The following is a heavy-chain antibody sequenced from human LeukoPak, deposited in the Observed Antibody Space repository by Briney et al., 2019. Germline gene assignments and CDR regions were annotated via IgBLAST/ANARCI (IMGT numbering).Heavy chain of an antibody. D-gene: IGHD1/OR15-1a*01. Sequence: AGGSLRLSCAASGFPFSSHAMGWVRQAPGKGLQWVSALDSGGSDTYYAASVKGRFTISRDNSKNTLYLQMNSLRAEDTAIYYCAKRATGTALGTFDCWGQGTLVTVSS. J-gene: IGHJ4*02. CDR1: GFPFSSHA. CDR2: LDSGGSDT. V-gene: IGHV3-23*05. CDR3: AKRATGTALGTFDC.